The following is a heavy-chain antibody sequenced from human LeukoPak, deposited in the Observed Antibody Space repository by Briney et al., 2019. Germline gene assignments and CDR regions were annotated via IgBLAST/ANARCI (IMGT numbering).Heavy chain of an antibody. D-gene: IGHD1-26*01. CDR2: INHSGRT. Sequence: SETLSLTCAVYDGSFSGYYWSWIRQPPGNGLEWIVEINHSGRTNYNTSLKSRVTISVDTSMHQFSLKLSSLTAADTAVYYCARDRVGASSAFDIWGQGTMVTVSS. CDR1: DGSFSGYY. J-gene: IGHJ3*02. CDR3: ARDRVGASSAFDI. V-gene: IGHV4-34*01.